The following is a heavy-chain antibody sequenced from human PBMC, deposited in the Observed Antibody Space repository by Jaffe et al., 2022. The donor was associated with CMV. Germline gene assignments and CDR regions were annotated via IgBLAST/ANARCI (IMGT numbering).Heavy chain of an antibody. J-gene: IGHJ4*02. Sequence: EVQLVQSGAEVKKPGESLKISCKGSGYSFTSYWIGWVRQMPGKGLEWMGIIYPGDSDTRYSPSFQGQVTISADKSISTAYLQWSSLKASDTAMYYCARLYPYRVRGETRLDYWGQGTLVTVSS. CDR3: ARLYPYRVRGETRLDY. CDR2: IYPGDSDT. CDR1: GYSFTSYW. D-gene: IGHD3-10*01. V-gene: IGHV5-51*01.